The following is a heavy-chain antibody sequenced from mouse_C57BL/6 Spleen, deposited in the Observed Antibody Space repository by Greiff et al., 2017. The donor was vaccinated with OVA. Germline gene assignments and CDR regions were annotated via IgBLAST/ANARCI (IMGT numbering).Heavy chain of an antibody. J-gene: IGHJ2*01. CDR1: GYTFTSYW. V-gene: IGHV1-50*01. CDR3: ARERDD. Sequence: VQLQQPGAELVKPGASVTLSCKASGYTFTSYWMQWVNQRPGQGLEWIGTIDPSDSHPNSNQKFKGKATLTVDKSSSTAYMQLSSLTSEDSSVYYCARERDDWGQGTTLTVSA. CDR2: IDPSDSHP.